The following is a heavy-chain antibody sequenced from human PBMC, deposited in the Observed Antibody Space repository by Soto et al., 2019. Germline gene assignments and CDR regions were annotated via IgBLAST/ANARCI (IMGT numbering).Heavy chain of an antibody. D-gene: IGHD1-26*01. CDR3: ARDMPYAAGSLAGCDY. J-gene: IGHJ4*02. CDR1: GDSITGSY. CDR2: IYHSGTT. Sequence: SETLSLTCTVSGDSITGSYWSWIRQPPGKTLEWIGYIYHSGTTTYGPSLKSRVSISVDTSKNQFSLRLTSVIAADTAVYYCARDMPYAAGSLAGCDYWGQGILVTVSS. V-gene: IGHV4-59*01.